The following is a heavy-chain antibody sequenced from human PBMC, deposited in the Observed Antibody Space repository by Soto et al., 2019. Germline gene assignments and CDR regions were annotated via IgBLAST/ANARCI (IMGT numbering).Heavy chain of an antibody. V-gene: IGHV4-31*02. Sequence: QHPGKGLEWIGYIYYSGSTYYNPSLKSRVTISVDTSKNQFSLKLSSVTAADTAVYYCARAVVVVVAATRASWFDPWGQGTLVTVFS. D-gene: IGHD2-15*01. CDR2: IYYSGST. J-gene: IGHJ5*02. CDR3: ARAVVVVVAATRASWFDP.